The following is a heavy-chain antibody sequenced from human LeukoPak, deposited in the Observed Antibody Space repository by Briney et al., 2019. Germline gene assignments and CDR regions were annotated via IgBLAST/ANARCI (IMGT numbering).Heavy chain of an antibody. CDR3: ARMIAAAGRGGFDY. J-gene: IGHJ4*02. V-gene: IGHV4-38-2*02. D-gene: IGHD6-13*01. CDR1: GYSISSGYY. Sequence: SETLSLTCTVSGYSISSGYYWGWIRQPPGKGLEWIGSIYHSGSTYYNQSLKSRVTISVDTSKNQFSLKLSSVTAADTAVYYCARMIAAAGRGGFDYWGQGTLVTVSS. CDR2: IYHSGST.